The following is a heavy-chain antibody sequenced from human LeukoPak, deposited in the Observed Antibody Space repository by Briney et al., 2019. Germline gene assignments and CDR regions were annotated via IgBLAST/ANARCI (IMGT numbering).Heavy chain of an antibody. Sequence: GGSLSLSCTASGFTFSYWMTWVRQNTGMGHEWVANIKDDGEKYFVDSVRGRFTISRDNARNSLYLQMNSLRVDDTAVYYCARGRGLDYWGQGTLVTVSS. J-gene: IGHJ4*02. V-gene: IGHV3-7*03. CDR3: ARGRGLDY. CDR2: IKDDGEK. CDR1: GFTFSYW. D-gene: IGHD3-16*01.